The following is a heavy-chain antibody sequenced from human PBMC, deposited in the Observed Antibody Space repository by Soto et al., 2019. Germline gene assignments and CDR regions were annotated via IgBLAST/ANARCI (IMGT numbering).Heavy chain of an antibody. CDR3: ARGTLTGYYYYSNYYMYV. V-gene: IGHV4-34*01. CDR2: INHSGST. Sequence: QVQLQQWGAGLLKPSETLSLTCAVYGGSFSGYYWSWIRQPQGKGLEWIVEINHSGSTNYKPSIKSQVTISVDNAKNQFSLKLSSVTAADTAVYYCARGTLTGYYYYSNYYMYVWGKGTTGTVSS. D-gene: IGHD3-9*01. J-gene: IGHJ6*03. CDR1: GGSFSGYY.